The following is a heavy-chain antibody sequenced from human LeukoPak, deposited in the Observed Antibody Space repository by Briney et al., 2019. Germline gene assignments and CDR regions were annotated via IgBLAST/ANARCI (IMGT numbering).Heavy chain of an antibody. D-gene: IGHD6-6*01. J-gene: IGHJ5*02. CDR1: GGSFSGYY. CDR3: ASGAHRRPSWFDP. CDR2: INHSGST. V-gene: IGHV4-34*01. Sequence: PSETLSLTCAVYGGSFSGYYWSWIRQPPGKGLEWIGEINHSGSTNYNPSLKSRVTISVDTSKNQFSLKLSSVTAADTAVYYCASGAHRRPSWFDPWGQGTLVTVSS.